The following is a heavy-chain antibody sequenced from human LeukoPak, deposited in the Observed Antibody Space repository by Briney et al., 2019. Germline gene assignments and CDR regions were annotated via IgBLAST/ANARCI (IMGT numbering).Heavy chain of an antibody. CDR3: AKGGRSSSWYGVFDY. Sequence: GGSLRLSCAASGFTFSSYAMSWVRQAPGKGLEWVSAISGSGGSTYYADSVKGRFTISRDNSKNTLYLQMNSLRAEDTAVYYCAKGGRSSSWYGVFDYWGQGTLVTVSS. CDR1: GFTFSSYA. J-gene: IGHJ4*02. D-gene: IGHD6-13*01. V-gene: IGHV3-23*01. CDR2: ISGSGGST.